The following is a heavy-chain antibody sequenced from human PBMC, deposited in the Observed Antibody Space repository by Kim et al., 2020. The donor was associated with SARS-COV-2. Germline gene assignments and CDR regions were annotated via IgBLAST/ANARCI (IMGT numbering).Heavy chain of an antibody. CDR3: ARRLSNTSGWGSHYGDV. V-gene: IGHV4-34*01. CDR2: INHSGRT. CDR1: GGSFSGYY. Sequence: SETLSLTCAVYGGSFSGYYWSWIRQPPGKGLEWIGEINHSGRTNYNPSLKSRVTISVDTSKNQFSLKLTSVTAADAALYFCARRLSNTSGWGSHYGDVWG. D-gene: IGHD3-10*01. J-gene: IGHJ3*01.